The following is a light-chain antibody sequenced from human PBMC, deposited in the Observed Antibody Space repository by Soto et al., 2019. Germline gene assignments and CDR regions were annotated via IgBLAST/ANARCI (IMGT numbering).Light chain of an antibody. CDR2: AAS. CDR1: QGISNY. V-gene: IGKV1-27*01. CDR3: QKYNSAPWT. Sequence: IQLTQRPSFRADYVGVSVTSTGRASQGISNYLAWYQQKPGKVPKVLIYAASTLQSGVPSRFSGSGSGTDFTLTITSLQPEDVATYYCQKYNSAPWTFGQGTKVDIK. J-gene: IGKJ1*01.